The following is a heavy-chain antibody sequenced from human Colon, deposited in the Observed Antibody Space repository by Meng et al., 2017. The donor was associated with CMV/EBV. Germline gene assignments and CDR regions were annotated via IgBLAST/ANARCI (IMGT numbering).Heavy chain of an antibody. Sequence: SGFTFSSYSMNGVRQATGKGLEWVSSISSSSTYIYYADSVKGRFTISRDNAKNSLYLQMNSLRAEDTAFYYCARDLRVPAAIDRGFDSWGQGTLVTVSS. CDR1: GFTFSSYS. V-gene: IGHV3-21*01. CDR3: ARDLRVPAAIDRGFDS. D-gene: IGHD2-2*02. J-gene: IGHJ4*02. CDR2: ISSSSTYI.